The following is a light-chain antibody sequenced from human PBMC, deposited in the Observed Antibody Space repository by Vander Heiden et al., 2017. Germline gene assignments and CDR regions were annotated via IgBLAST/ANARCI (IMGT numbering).Light chain of an antibody. CDR3: STYSSSSNL. CDR1: RGDVGGYNY. Sequence: SALTQPASMPGSPGQSFTIPCPGTRGDVGGYNYVSWYQQNQGKAPKPMIYERSKRPSGVSNRFSGSKSGNTASLTISCVQDDDEADYYCSTYSSSSNLFGTGTKVTVL. J-gene: IGLJ1*01. V-gene: IGLV2-14*01. CDR2: ERS.